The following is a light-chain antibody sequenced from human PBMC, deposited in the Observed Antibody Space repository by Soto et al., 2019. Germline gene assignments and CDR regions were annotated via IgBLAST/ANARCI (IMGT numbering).Light chain of an antibody. V-gene: IGLV2-8*01. Sequence: LSQPPSASGSPVRSVTISCTGASSDVGGYNFVSWYQQHPGKAPKLLIYEVTKRPSGVPDRFSGSKSGNTASLTVSGLQAEDEADYFCSSYAGSNNLVFGSGTKVTVL. CDR3: SSYAGSNNLV. CDR1: SSDVGGYNF. J-gene: IGLJ1*01. CDR2: EVT.